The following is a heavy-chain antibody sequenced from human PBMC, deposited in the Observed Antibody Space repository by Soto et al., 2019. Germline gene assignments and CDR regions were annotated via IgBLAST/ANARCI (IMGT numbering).Heavy chain of an antibody. CDR3: ARSEATGLDH. D-gene: IGHD1-26*01. CDR2: AHHSGRT. Sequence: QVQLQESGPGLVKPSGTLSLTCTVSGGSMTSSNWWNWVRQSPGKGLEWIGEAHHSGRTNYNPSLNSRVSITXDKSTNHFSLKLSSVTAADTAVYYCARSEATGLDHWGQGTLVTVSS. CDR1: GGSMTSSNW. J-gene: IGHJ4*02. V-gene: IGHV4-4*02.